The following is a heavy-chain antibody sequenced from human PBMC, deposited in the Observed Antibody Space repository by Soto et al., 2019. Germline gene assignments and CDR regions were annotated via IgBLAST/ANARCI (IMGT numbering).Heavy chain of an antibody. J-gene: IGHJ4*02. V-gene: IGHV5-10-1*01. Sequence: SLKISCMGSGYSFSGYWITWVRLKPGQGLEWMGRIDPSDSQTYYSTSFRGHITISVTKSITTVFLQWSSLKASDTAMYYCARQIYDSDTGPNVQYYLESWGQGTPVTVSS. CDR3: ARQIYDSDTGPNVQYYLES. CDR1: GYSFSGYW. D-gene: IGHD3-22*01. CDR2: IDPSDSQT.